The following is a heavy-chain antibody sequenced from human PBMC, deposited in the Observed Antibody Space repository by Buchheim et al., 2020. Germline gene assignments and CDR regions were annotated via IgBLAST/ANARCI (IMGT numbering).Heavy chain of an antibody. D-gene: IGHD4-11*01. CDR1: GFTFTNFA. V-gene: IGHV3-74*02. Sequence: EVQLLESGGGLVHPGGSLRLSCAVSGFTFTNFAMNWVRQAPGEGLEWVSRINSDESSTTYADSVKGRFTISRDNAKNTLYLQMNSLRVEDTAVYYCARGGRVDYSNYVPLPGGMDVWGQGTT. J-gene: IGHJ6*02. CDR3: ARGGRVDYSNYVPLPGGMDV. CDR2: INSDESST.